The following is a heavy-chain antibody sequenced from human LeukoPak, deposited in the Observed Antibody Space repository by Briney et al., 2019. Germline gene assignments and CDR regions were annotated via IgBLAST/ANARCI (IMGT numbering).Heavy chain of an antibody. CDR3: ARERAERFYYGSGSSYNGCELDC. D-gene: IGHD3-10*01. J-gene: IGHJ4*02. Sequence: TLSLTCTVSGGSISSGSYFWRWIRQPAGKGLEWIGRVYSSGSANYNPSLESRVSISVDTSKNQFSLKLSSVTAADTAVYYCARERAERFYYGSGSSYNGCELDCWGQGTLVTVSS. CDR1: GGSISSGSYF. V-gene: IGHV4-61*02. CDR2: VYSSGSA.